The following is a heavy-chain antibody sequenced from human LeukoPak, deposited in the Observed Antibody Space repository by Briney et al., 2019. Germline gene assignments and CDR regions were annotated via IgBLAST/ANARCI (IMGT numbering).Heavy chain of an antibody. D-gene: IGHD3-10*01. CDR1: GYTFTSYG. V-gene: IGHV1-18*01. J-gene: IGHJ4*02. CDR2: ISPYNGNT. CDR3: ARNRSYYGSGTGFNY. Sequence: GASVKVSCKASGYTFTSYGISWVRQAPGQGLEWMGWISPYNGNTNYAQKLQGRVTMTTDTSTSTAYMELRSLRSDDTAVYFCARNRSYYGSGTGFNYWGQGTLVTVSS.